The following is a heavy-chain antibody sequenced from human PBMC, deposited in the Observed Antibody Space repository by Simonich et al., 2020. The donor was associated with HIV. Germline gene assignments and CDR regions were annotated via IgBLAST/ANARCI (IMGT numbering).Heavy chain of an antibody. V-gene: IGHV1-2*02. Sequence: QVQLVHSGAEVKKPGASVKVSCEASGYTFTNYYMHWVRQAPGQGLEWMGWINPNSGGTNYAQKFQGRVTMTRDTSISTAYMELSRLRSDDTAVYFCALVKWLPLGGYYAMDVWGQGTTVTVFS. D-gene: IGHD3-22*01. J-gene: IGHJ6*02. CDR1: GYTFTNYY. CDR3: ALVKWLPLGGYYAMDV. CDR2: INPNSGGT.